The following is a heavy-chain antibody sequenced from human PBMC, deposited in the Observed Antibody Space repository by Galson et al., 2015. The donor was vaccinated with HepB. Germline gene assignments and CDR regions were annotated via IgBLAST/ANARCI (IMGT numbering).Heavy chain of an antibody. Sequence: SLRLSCAASGFTFSSHNMNWVRQAPGKGLEWISYISGSSTSIYYADSVKGRFTISRGNARDSLYLQMNSLRDEDTAVYYCAKSGYTTSWYLGYWGQGTLVTVSS. J-gene: IGHJ4*02. CDR2: ISGSSTSI. D-gene: IGHD6-13*01. CDR3: AKSGYTTSWYLGY. CDR1: GFTFSSHN. V-gene: IGHV3-48*02.